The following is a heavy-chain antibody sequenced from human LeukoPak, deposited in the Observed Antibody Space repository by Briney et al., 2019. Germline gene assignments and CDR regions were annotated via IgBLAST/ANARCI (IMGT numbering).Heavy chain of an antibody. J-gene: IGHJ3*02. D-gene: IGHD3-22*01. CDR2: IYYSGST. Sequence: PSETLSLTCTGSGGSISSSSYYWGWIRQPPGKGLEWIGSIYYSGSTYYNPSLKSRVTISVDTSKNQFSLKLSSVTAADTAVYYCARRHYDNAFDIWGQGTMVNVSS. CDR3: ARRHYDNAFDI. CDR1: GGSISSSSYY. V-gene: IGHV4-39*01.